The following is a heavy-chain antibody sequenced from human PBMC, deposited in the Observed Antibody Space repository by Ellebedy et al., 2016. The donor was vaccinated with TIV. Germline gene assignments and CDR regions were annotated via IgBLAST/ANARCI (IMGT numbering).Heavy chain of an antibody. Sequence: GGSLRLXXAASGFTFSSYAMSWVRQAPGKGLEWVSAISGSGGSTYYADSVKGRFTISRDNSKNTLYLQMNSLRAEDTAVYYCAKDSSSGWYGSFDYWGQGTLATVSS. CDR3: AKDSSSGWYGSFDY. CDR1: GFTFSSYA. J-gene: IGHJ4*02. V-gene: IGHV3-23*01. D-gene: IGHD6-19*01. CDR2: ISGSGGST.